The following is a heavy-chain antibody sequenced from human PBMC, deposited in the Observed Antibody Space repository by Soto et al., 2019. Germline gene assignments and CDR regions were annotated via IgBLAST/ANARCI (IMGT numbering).Heavy chain of an antibody. V-gene: IGHV4-61*01. J-gene: IGHJ4*02. CDR2: IYYSGST. Sequence: QVQLQESGPGLVKPSETLSLTCTVSGGSVSSGSYYWSWIRQPPGKGLEWIGYIYYSGSTNYNPSLKSRVTISVDTSKNQFSLKLSSVTAADTAVYYCARWSPLGAARRYYFDYWGQGTLVTVSS. CDR1: GGSVSSGSYY. CDR3: ARWSPLGAARRYYFDY. D-gene: IGHD6-6*01.